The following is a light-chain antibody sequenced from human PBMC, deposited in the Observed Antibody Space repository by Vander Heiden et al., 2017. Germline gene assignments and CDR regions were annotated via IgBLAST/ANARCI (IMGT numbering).Light chain of an antibody. CDR2: SDD. CDR1: SSNIGTNT. CDR3: AAWDDSLTGWV. V-gene: IGLV1-44*01. J-gene: IGLJ3*02. Sequence: QSVLTQPPSASGTPGQRVTISCSGGSSNIGTNTVNWYQHHPGTAPKLLIYSDDQRPSGVPDRFAGSKSGTSASLAISGLQSEDEADYYCAAWDDSLTGWVFGGGTKLTVL.